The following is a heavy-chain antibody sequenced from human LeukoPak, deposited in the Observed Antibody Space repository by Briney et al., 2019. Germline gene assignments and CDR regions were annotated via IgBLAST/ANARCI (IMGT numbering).Heavy chain of an antibody. J-gene: IGHJ3*02. D-gene: IGHD3-10*01. Sequence: PGRSLRLSCAASGFTFDDYAMHWVRQAPGKGLEWVSGISWNSGSIGYADSVKGRFTISRDNAKNSLYLQMNSLRAEDTALYYCAKDSIEVHGAFDIWGQGTMVTVSS. CDR2: ISWNSGSI. CDR1: GFTFDDYA. V-gene: IGHV3-9*01. CDR3: AKDSIEVHGAFDI.